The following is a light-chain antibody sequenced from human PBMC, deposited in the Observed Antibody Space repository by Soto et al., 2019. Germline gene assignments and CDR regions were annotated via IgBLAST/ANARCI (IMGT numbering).Light chain of an antibody. CDR2: DVS. CDR1: SSDVGGYNF. V-gene: IGLV2-14*01. J-gene: IGLJ2*01. Sequence: QSALTQPASVSGSPGQSITISCAGTSSDVGGYNFVSWYQQHPGKAPKLMIYDVSNRPSGVSNRFSGSKSGNTASLTISGLQAEDEADYYCSSYTSSSTDVLFGVGTKLTVL. CDR3: SSYTSSSTDVL.